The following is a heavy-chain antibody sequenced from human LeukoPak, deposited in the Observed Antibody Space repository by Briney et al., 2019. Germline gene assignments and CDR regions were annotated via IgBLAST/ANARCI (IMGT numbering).Heavy chain of an antibody. J-gene: IGHJ4*02. V-gene: IGHV3-48*04. D-gene: IGHD6-19*01. CDR2: ISSSGSTI. CDR3: AREVAVAGPLDY. Sequence: GGSLRLSCAASGFTFSSYSMNWVRQAPGKGLEWVSYISSSGSTIYYADSVKGRFTISRDNAKNSLYLQMNSLRAEDTAVYYCAREVAVAGPLDYWGQGTLVTVSS. CDR1: GFTFSSYS.